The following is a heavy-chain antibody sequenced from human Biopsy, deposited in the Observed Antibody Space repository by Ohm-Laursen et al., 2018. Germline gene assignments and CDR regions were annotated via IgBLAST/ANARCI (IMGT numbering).Heavy chain of an antibody. D-gene: IGHD5-12*01. J-gene: IGHJ4*02. V-gene: IGHV4-4*07. CDR2: IYTSGST. CDR1: GASISSYY. CDR3: AAVDYSAYTTVDH. Sequence: SDTLSLTCTVSGASISSYYWTWIRQPAGKGLEWIGRIYTSGSTNYNPSLKSRVTMSVDTSKNQFSLKLTSLTAADTAVYFRAAVDYSAYTTVDHWGQGTLITVSS.